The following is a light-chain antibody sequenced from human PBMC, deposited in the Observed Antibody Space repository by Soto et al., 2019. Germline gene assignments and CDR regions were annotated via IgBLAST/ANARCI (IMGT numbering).Light chain of an antibody. Sequence: QSALTQPASVSGSPGQSITISCTGTSSNVGSYKLVSWYQQHPGKAPKLMIFEVNKRPAGVSNRFSGSKSGNTSSLTISGLKVEDEADYYCCSSGGSNTDVFGTGTQLTVL. V-gene: IGLV2-23*02. CDR2: EVN. J-gene: IGLJ1*01. CDR1: SSNVGSYKL. CDR3: CSSGGSNTDV.